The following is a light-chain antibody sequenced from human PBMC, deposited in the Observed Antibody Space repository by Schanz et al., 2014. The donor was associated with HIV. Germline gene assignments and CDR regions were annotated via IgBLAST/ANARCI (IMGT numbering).Light chain of an antibody. J-gene: IGKJ4*01. CDR2: ATS. Sequence: EIVLTQSPGSLSLSPGGRATLSCGASQRLSSSYLAWYQQIRDQPPRLVIYATSTRAAGIPDRFSGTGSGTDFTLTISRLEPEDFAVYFCQYFGNSGGTFGGGTKVEIK. CDR3: QYFGNSGGT. V-gene: IGKV3-20*01. CDR1: QRLSSSY.